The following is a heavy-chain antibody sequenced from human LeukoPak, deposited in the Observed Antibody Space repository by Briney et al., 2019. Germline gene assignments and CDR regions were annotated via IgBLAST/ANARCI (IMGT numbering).Heavy chain of an antibody. J-gene: IGHJ4*02. CDR3: ARVDRHFWSGYYGFDY. CDR1: GGTFSSYA. Sequence: ASVKVSCKASGGTFSSYAISWVRQAPGQGLEWMGGIIPIFGTANYAQKFQGRVTITADESTSTAYMELSSLRSEDTAVYYCARVDRHFWSGYYGFDYWGQGTLVTVSS. CDR2: IIPIFGTA. V-gene: IGHV1-69*13. D-gene: IGHD3-3*01.